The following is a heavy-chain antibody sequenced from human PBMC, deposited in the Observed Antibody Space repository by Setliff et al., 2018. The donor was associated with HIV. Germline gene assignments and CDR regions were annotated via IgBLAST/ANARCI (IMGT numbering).Heavy chain of an antibody. Sequence: ASVKVSCKASGGTFRSHEISWVRQAPGQGLEWMGGIVPILNTGNYAPKFQGRVTITADESTTTAYMELSSLRSEDTAVYYCAREARYQDRYYYYMDVWGKGTTVTVS. J-gene: IGHJ6*03. CDR1: GGTFRSHE. D-gene: IGHD1-20*01. CDR2: IVPILNTG. CDR3: AREARYQDRYYYYMDV. V-gene: IGHV1-69*13.